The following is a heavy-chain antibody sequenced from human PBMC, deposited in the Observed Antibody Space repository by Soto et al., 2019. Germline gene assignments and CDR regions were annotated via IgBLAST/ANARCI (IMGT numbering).Heavy chain of an antibody. V-gene: IGHV1-2*04. CDR2: INPNSGGT. CDR3: ARAFGRYSSGWYDY. J-gene: IGHJ4*02. CDR1: GYTFTGYY. D-gene: IGHD6-19*01. Sequence: ASVKVSCKASGYTFTGYYMHWVRQAPGQGLEWMGWINPNSGGTNYAQKFQGWVTMTRDTSISTAYMGLSSLRSDDTVVYYCARAFGRYSSGWYDYWGQGTLVSVSS.